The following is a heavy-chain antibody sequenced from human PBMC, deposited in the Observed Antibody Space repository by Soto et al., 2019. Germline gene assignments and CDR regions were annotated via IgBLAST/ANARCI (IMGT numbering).Heavy chain of an antibody. CDR1: GFSFDDYT. J-gene: IGHJ3*02. Sequence: HPGGSLRLSCGGSGFSFDDYTMHWVRQAPGKGPEWVSSISWNSGFIGYADSVKGRFTISRDNAQSSVHLQMNSLRTEDTALYYCTKGRGTIGVTHAFDIWGQGTMVTVSS. CDR2: ISWNSGFI. V-gene: IGHV3-9*01. CDR3: TKGRGTIGVTHAFDI. D-gene: IGHD3-10*01.